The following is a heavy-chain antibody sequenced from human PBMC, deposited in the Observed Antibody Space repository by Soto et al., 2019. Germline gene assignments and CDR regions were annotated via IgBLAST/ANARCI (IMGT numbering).Heavy chain of an antibody. D-gene: IGHD3-16*01. J-gene: IGHJ1*01. CDR2: IHPSGDT. CDR1: GYKFTTYF. CDR3: VRGSCTTSTCWGDFQF. Sequence: ASLKVSCKASGYKFTTYFIHWVRQAPGQGLEWMGMIHPSGDTGYAQKFRGRVTMTIDTSTTTAYMERRNLTSEDTPVYFSVRGSCTTSTCWGDFQFWGQGTLVTVSS. V-gene: IGHV1-46*01.